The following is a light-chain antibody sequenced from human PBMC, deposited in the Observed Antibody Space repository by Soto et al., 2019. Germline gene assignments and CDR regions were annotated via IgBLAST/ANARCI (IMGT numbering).Light chain of an antibody. V-gene: IGKV1-39*01. CDR2: RAS. Sequence: DIQMTQSPSSLSASVGDRVTITCRTSQTINNFLNWYRQKPGKVPEVLIYRASSLQRGVSSRFTGNASGTYFTLAISSLQPEDFATYCCQLVYDFPHTFGQGTKVEVK. CDR3: QLVYDFPHT. J-gene: IGKJ2*01. CDR1: QTINNF.